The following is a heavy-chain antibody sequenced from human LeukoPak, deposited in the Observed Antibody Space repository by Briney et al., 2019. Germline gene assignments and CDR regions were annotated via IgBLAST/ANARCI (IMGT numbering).Heavy chain of an antibody. CDR2: INSDGSST. J-gene: IGHJ4*02. CDR1: GFTFSSYW. V-gene: IGHV3-74*01. Sequence: PGGSLRLSCAASGFTFSSYWMHWVRQAPGKGLVWVSRINSDGSSTNYADSVQGRFTISRDNAKNTLYLQMNSLRAEDTAVYYCARPASDGSYYVSDYWDQGTLVTVSS. D-gene: IGHD1-26*01. CDR3: ARPASDGSYYVSDY.